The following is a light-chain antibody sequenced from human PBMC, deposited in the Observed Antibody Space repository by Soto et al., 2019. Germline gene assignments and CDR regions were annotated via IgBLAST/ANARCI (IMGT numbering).Light chain of an antibody. V-gene: IGLV1-40*01. CDR1: SSNLGAGYD. CDR3: AAWDDSLSGVV. J-gene: IGLJ2*01. CDR2: GNR. Sequence: QSVLTQPPSVSGAPGQRVTISCTGNSSNLGAGYDVHWYQQLPGAAPKLVIFGNRNRPSGVPERFSGSKSGTSASLAIGGLRSEDGADYYCAAWDDSLSGVVFGGGTKVTVL.